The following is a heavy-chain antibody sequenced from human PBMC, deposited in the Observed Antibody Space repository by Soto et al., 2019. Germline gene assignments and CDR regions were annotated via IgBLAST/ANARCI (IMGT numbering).Heavy chain of an antibody. D-gene: IGHD3-22*01. CDR1: GFTFSSYG. J-gene: IGHJ3*02. CDR3: ARVADSSGYSPRAFDI. CDR2: IWYDGSNK. Sequence: GESLKISCAASGFTFSSYGMHWVRQAPGKGLEWVAVIWYDGSNKYYADSVKGRFTISRENSKNTLYLQMNSLRAEDTAVYYCARVADSSGYSPRAFDIWGQGTMVTVSS. V-gene: IGHV3-33*01.